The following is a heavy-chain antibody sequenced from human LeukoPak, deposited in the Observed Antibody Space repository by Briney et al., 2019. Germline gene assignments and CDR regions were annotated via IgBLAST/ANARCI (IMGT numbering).Heavy chain of an antibody. CDR2: ITESSGYT. CDR1: GFTFDDYA. CDR3: AKDFSSSWQFDP. J-gene: IGHJ5*02. D-gene: IGHD6-13*01. Sequence: TGGSLRLSCAASGFTFDDYAMTWVRQAPGKGLEWVSSITESSGYTYYADSVKGRFTVSRDNSKNTLYLQMNSLRVEDTALYYCAKDFSSSWQFDPWGQGTLVTVSS. V-gene: IGHV3-23*01.